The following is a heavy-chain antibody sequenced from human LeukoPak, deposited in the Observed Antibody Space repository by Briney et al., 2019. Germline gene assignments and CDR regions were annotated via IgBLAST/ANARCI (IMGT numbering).Heavy chain of an antibody. Sequence: GASVKVSCKASGYTFTNYGISWVRQAPGQGLEWMGWISVYNGNTNFAQKFQGRVTMTTETSTSTASMELRSLRSDDTAVYYCARDVGYCGGACYPDLDYWGQGTLVTVSS. CDR1: GYTFTNYG. CDR2: ISVYNGNT. D-gene: IGHD2-21*02. J-gene: IGHJ4*02. V-gene: IGHV1-18*01. CDR3: ARDVGYCGGACYPDLDY.